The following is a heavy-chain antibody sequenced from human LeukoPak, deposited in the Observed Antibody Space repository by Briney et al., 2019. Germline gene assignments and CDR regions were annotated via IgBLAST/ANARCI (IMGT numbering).Heavy chain of an antibody. J-gene: IGHJ4*02. CDR1: GGSISSSSYY. CDR2: IYYSGST. Sequence: SETLSLTCTVSGGSISSSSYYWGWIRQPPGKGLEWIGSIYYSGSTNYNPSLKSRVTISVDTSKNQFSLKLSSVTAADTAVYYCAGVDTAMVGVWGQGTLVTVSS. V-gene: IGHV4-39*07. CDR3: AGVDTAMVGV. D-gene: IGHD5-18*01.